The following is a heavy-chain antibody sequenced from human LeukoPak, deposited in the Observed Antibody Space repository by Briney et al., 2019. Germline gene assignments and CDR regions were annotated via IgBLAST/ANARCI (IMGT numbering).Heavy chain of an antibody. J-gene: IGHJ4*02. D-gene: IGHD3-10*01. CDR2: ISSSSTYI. CDR3: ARGENYYDSGSSLIPFDY. CDR1: GFTFSSYW. V-gene: IGHV3-21*01. Sequence: GGSLRLSCAASGFTFSSYWMSWVRLAPGKGLEWVSFISSSSTYIFDADSVKGRFTISRDNAKNSLFLQMNSLRAEDTAVYYCARGENYYDSGSSLIPFDYWGRGTLVTVSS.